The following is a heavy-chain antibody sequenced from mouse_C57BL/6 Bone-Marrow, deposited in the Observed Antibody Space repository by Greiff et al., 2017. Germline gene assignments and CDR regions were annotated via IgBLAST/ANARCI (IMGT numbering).Heavy chain of an antibody. CDR2: ICPGSGST. V-gene: IGHV1-75*01. CDR3: AREGGLPSFDY. D-gene: IGHD2-4*01. J-gene: IGHJ2*01. Sequence: QVQLKQSGPELVKPGASVKISCKASGYTFTDYYINWVKQRPGQGLEWIGWICPGSGSTYYNEKFKGKATFTVDKSSSTAYMLLSSLTSEDSAVYFCAREGGLPSFDYWGQGTTLTVSS. CDR1: GYTFTDYY.